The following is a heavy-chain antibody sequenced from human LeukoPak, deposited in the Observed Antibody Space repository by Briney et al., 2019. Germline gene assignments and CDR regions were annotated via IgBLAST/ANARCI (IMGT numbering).Heavy chain of an antibody. Sequence: GGSLRLSCAASGFTFSTYAMTWVRQAPGKGLEWVSGISGSGGSTYSADSVKGRFTISRDNSKNTLYLQMNSLRAEDTAVYYCARDRAYGDYASWGQGTLVTVSS. V-gene: IGHV3-23*01. J-gene: IGHJ5*02. CDR1: GFTFSTYA. CDR3: ARDRAYGDYAS. CDR2: ISGSGGST. D-gene: IGHD4-17*01.